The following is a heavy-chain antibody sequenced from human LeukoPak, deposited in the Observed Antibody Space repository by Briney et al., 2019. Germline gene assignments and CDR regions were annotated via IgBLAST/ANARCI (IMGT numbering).Heavy chain of an antibody. V-gene: IGHV4-31*03. CDR3: ARDRMDTALAFFFDY. CDR2: IFYNGTT. Sequence: PSETLSLTCSVSGGSIISYGYYWTWIRQYPGKGLEWIGNIFYNGTTYYNPSFEGRVTVSGDTSKNQFSLNLNSLTAADTAVYYCARDRMDTALAFFFDYWGQGTLVTVSS. J-gene: IGHJ4*02. D-gene: IGHD5-18*01. CDR1: GGSIISYGYY.